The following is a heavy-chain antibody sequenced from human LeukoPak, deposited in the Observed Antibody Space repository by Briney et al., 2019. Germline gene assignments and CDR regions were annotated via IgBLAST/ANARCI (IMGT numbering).Heavy chain of an antibody. CDR1: GGTFSSYT. CDR3: ARGGHYSSSSFDY. CDR2: IIPILGIA. D-gene: IGHD6-6*01. V-gene: IGHV1-69*02. J-gene: IGHJ4*02. Sequence: GASVKVSCKASGGTFSSYTISWVRQAPGQGLEWMGRIIPILGIANYAQKFQGRVTITADKSTNTAYMELSSLRSEDTAVYYCARGGHYSSSSFDYWGQGTLVTVSS.